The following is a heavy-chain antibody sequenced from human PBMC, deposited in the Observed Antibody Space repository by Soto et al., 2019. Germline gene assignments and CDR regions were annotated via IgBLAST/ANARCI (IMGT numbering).Heavy chain of an antibody. CDR2: INHSGST. J-gene: IGHJ4*02. V-gene: IGHV4-34*01. D-gene: IGHD3-9*01. CDR3: ARGRRTYYDILTGSPPDY. Sequence: QVQLRQWGAGLLKPSETLSLTCAVYGGSFSGYYWSWIRQPPGKGLEWIGEINHSGSTNYNPSLKSRVTISVDTSKNQFSLKLSSVTAADTAVYYCARGRRTYYDILTGSPPDYWGQGTLVTVSS. CDR1: GGSFSGYY.